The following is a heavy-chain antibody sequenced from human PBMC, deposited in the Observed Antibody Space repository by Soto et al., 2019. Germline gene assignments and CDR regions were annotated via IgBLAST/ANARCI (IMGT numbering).Heavy chain of an antibody. Sequence: QVQLVQSGAEVKKPGASVKVSCKASGYSFTSYDINWVRQATGQGLEWVGWVSPNSGNTGYAQKFQGRVTMTKNTSISTAYMELSSLRSEDTAVYYCAREGYSTSSGPRGNWLHPWGQGTLVTVSS. J-gene: IGHJ5*02. V-gene: IGHV1-8*01. CDR1: GYSFTSYD. CDR2: VSPNSGNT. D-gene: IGHD6-6*01. CDR3: AREGYSTSSGPRGNWLHP.